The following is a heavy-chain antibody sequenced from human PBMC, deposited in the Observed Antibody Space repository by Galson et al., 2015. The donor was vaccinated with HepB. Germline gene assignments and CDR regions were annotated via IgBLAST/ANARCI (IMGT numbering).Heavy chain of an antibody. Sequence: SLRLSCAASGFTFSSYAMSWVRQAPGKGLEWVSAISGSGGSTYYADSVKGRFTISRDNSKNTLYLQMNSLRAEDTAVYYCAKDEACGGDCFNWFDPWGQGTLVTVSS. CDR1: GFTFSSYA. D-gene: IGHD2-21*02. J-gene: IGHJ5*02. V-gene: IGHV3-23*01. CDR3: AKDEACGGDCFNWFDP. CDR2: ISGSGGST.